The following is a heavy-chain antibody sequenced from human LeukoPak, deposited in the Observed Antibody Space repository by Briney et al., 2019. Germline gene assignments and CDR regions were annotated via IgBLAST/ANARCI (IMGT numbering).Heavy chain of an antibody. CDR3: ARGEYCTNGVCPGDY. CDR1: GYTFTSYG. CDR2: ISAYNGNT. J-gene: IGHJ4*02. Sequence: ASVKVSCKASGYTFTSYGISWVRQAPGQGLEWMGWISAYNGNTNYAQKLQGRVTMTTDTSTSTAYMELRSLRSDDTAVYCCARGEYCTNGVCPGDYWGQGTLVTVSS. D-gene: IGHD2-8*01. V-gene: IGHV1-18*01.